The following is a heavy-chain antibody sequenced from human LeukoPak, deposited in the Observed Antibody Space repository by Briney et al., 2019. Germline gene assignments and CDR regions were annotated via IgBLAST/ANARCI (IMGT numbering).Heavy chain of an antibody. Sequence: GGSLRLSCAASGFTFSSYWMHWVRQAPGKGLEWVAFVRFDGNNKYYGDSVKGRFTISRDNSKNTLYLQMNSLRAEDTAVYYCAKTNGSPDYWGQGTLVTVSS. V-gene: IGHV3-30*02. CDR1: GFTFSSYW. CDR2: VRFDGNNK. J-gene: IGHJ4*02. D-gene: IGHD1-26*01. CDR3: AKTNGSPDY.